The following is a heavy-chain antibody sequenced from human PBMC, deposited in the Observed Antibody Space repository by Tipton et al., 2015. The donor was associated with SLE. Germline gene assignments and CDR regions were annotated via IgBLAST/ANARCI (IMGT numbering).Heavy chain of an antibody. J-gene: IGHJ4*02. CDR2: IYYSGST. V-gene: IGHV4-39*01. D-gene: IGHD5-12*01. Sequence: TLSLTCTVSGGSISSSSYYWGWIHQPPGKGLEWIGNIYYSGSTYYNPSLKSRVTISVDTSKNQFSLRLSSVTAADTAVYYCARHSSALVADSYWGQGTLVTVSS. CDR1: GGSISSSSYY. CDR3: ARHSSALVADSY.